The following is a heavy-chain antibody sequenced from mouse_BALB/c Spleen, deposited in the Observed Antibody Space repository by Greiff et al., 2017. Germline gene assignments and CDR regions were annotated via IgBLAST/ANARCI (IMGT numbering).Heavy chain of an antibody. J-gene: IGHJ2*01. D-gene: IGHD2-4*01. V-gene: IGHV5-12-2*01. CDR1: GFTFSSYT. CDR2: ISNGGGST. Sequence: EVQGVESGGGLVQPGGSLKLSCAASGFTFSSYTMSWVRQTPEKRLEWVAYISNGGGSTYYPDTVKGRFTISRDNAKNTLYLQMSSLKSEDTAMYYCARQSVTMITYFDYWGQGTTLTVSS. CDR3: ARQSVTMITYFDY.